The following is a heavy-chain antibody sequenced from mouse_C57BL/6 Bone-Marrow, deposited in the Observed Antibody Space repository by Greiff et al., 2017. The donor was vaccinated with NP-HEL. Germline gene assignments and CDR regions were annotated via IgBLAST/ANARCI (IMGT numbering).Heavy chain of an antibody. CDR3: ASIYSGAMDY. CDR1: GYTFTSYW. Sequence: QVQLQQSGAELVRPGTSVKLSCKASGYTFTSYWMHWVKQRPGQGLEWIGVIDPSDSYTNYNQKFKGKATLTVDTSSSTAYMQLSSLTSEDSAVYYCASIYSGAMDYWGQGTSVTVSS. CDR2: IDPSDSYT. J-gene: IGHJ4*01. D-gene: IGHD2-1*01. V-gene: IGHV1-59*01.